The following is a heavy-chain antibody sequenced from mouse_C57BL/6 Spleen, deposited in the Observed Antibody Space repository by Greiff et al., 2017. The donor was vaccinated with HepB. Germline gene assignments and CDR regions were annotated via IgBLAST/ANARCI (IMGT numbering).Heavy chain of an antibody. CDR2: INPSTGGT. Sequence: EVQLQQSGPELVKPGASVKISCKASGYSFTGYYMHWVKQSSEKSLEWIGEINPSTGGTSYNQKFKGKATLTVDKSSSTAYMQLKSLTSEDSAVYYCAREDSSGYPYYFDYWGQGTTLTVSS. D-gene: IGHD3-2*02. V-gene: IGHV1-43*01. CDR1: GYSFTGYY. CDR3: AREDSSGYPYYFDY. J-gene: IGHJ2*01.